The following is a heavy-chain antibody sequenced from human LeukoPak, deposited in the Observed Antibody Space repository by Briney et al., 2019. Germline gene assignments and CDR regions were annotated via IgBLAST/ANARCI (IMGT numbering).Heavy chain of an antibody. D-gene: IGHD6-13*01. CDR1: GGTFSIYA. CDR2: IIPILGIA. CDR3: ARDGQGIAAAGTDY. J-gene: IGHJ4*02. Sequence: SSVKVSCKASGGTFSIYAISWVRQAPEQGLEWMGRIIPILGIANYAQKFQGRVTITADKSTSTAYMELSSLRSEDTAVYYCARDGQGIAAAGTDYWGQGTLVTVSS. V-gene: IGHV1-69*04.